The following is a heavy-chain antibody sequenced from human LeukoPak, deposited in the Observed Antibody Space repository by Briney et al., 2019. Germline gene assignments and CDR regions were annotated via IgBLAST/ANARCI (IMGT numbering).Heavy chain of an antibody. CDR2: IYRGGNS. V-gene: IGHV4-38-2*02. Sequence: SETLSLTCTVSGYSIASPNYWGWIRQSPGKRLEWIGNIYRGGNSYYNPSLKGRVTISIDSSRDQFSLNLNSVTAEDTAIYYCARAVGGWYRSDTACPYYFDLWGQGAPVTVSS. CDR1: GYSIASPNY. J-gene: IGHJ4*02. D-gene: IGHD2-15*01. CDR3: ARAVGGWYRSDTACPYYFDL.